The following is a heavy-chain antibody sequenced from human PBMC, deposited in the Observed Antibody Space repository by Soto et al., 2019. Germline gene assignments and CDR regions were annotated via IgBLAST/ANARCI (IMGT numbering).Heavy chain of an antibody. D-gene: IGHD1-26*01. CDR3: ARGKVGATGPFDALDI. J-gene: IGHJ3*02. CDR2: IIPIFGTA. Sequence: GASVKVSCKASGGTFSSYAISWVRQAPGQGLEWMGGIIPIFGTANYAQKFQGRVTITADKSTSTAYMELSSLRSEDTAVYYCARGKVGATGPFDALDIWGQGTMVTVSS. V-gene: IGHV1-69*06. CDR1: GGTFSSYA.